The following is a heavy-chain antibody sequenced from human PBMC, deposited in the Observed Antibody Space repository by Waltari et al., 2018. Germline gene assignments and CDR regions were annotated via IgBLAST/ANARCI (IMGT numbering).Heavy chain of an antibody. CDR1: GGSISSHY. D-gene: IGHD2-21*01. CDR2: IYTSGNT. Sequence: QVQLQESGPRLVKASETLSLTCTVSGGSISSHYWGWIRQPAGKGLEWIGRIYTSGNTNYNPSLKSRVSMSVDTSKNQFSLKLSSVTAADTAMYYCAGEGVPYCGGDCYQFGYWGQGTLVTVSS. J-gene: IGHJ4*02. CDR3: AGEGVPYCGGDCYQFGY. V-gene: IGHV4-4*07.